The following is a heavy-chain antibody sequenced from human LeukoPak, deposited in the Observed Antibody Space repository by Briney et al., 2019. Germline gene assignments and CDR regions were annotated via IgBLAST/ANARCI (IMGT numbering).Heavy chain of an antibody. J-gene: IGHJ4*02. D-gene: IGHD6-19*01. V-gene: IGHV3-7*01. CDR1: GFTFSSYW. CDR3: ARDEQDPKNTAYSSGWYRY. CDR2: IKQDGSEK. Sequence: GGSLRLSCAASGFTFSSYWMSWVRQAPGKGPEWVANIKQDGSEKYYVDSVKGRFTISRDNAKNSLYLQMNSLRAEDTAVYYCARDEQDPKNTAYSSGWYRYWGQGTLVTVSS.